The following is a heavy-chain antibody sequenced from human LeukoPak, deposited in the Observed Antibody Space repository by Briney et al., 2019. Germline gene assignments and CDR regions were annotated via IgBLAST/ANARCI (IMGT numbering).Heavy chain of an antibody. CDR2: IRNDGSNE. V-gene: IGHV3-30*02. J-gene: IGHJ4*02. D-gene: IGHD6-13*01. CDR1: GFTFSSYW. CDR3: AKDRSNSWAFDY. Sequence: PGGSLRLSCAASGFTFSSYWMSWVRQAPGKGLEWVAFIRNDGSNEYYADSVKGRFTISRDNSKNTVYLQMNSLRAEDTAVYYCAKDRSNSWAFDYWGQGTLVTVSS.